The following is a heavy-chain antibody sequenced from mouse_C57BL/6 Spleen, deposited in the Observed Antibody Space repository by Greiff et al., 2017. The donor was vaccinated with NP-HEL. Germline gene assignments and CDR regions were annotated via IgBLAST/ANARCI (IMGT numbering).Heavy chain of an antibody. Sequence: VQLVESGPELVKPGASVKISCKASGYAFSSSWMNWVKQRPGKGLEWIGRIYPGDGDTNYNGKFKGKATLTADKSSSTAYMQLSSLTSEDSAVYFCAREGDGYYAFAYWGQGTLVTVSA. J-gene: IGHJ3*01. D-gene: IGHD2-3*01. CDR1: GYAFSSSW. CDR3: AREGDGYYAFAY. CDR2: IYPGDGDT. V-gene: IGHV1-82*01.